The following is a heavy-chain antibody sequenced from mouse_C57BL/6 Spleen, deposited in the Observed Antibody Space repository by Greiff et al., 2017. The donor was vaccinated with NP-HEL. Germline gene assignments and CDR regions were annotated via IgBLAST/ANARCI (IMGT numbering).Heavy chain of an antibody. V-gene: IGHV1-50*01. CDR3: ARRDYYGFAY. J-gene: IGHJ3*01. D-gene: IGHD1-1*01. CDR2: IDPSDSYT. Sequence: VQLQQSGAELVKPGASVKLSCKASGYTFTSYWMQWVKQRPGQGLEWIGEIDPSDSYTNYNQKFKGKATLTVDTSSSTAYMQLSSLTSEDSAVYYCARRDYYGFAYWGQGTLVTVSA. CDR1: GYTFTSYW.